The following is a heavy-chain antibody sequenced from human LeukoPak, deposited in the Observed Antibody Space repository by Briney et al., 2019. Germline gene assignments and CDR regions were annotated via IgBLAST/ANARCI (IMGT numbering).Heavy chain of an antibody. D-gene: IGHD3-22*01. CDR2: ISGSSDYI. Sequence: GGSLRLSCAASGFTFSNYEMNWVRQAPGKGLEWVSSISGSSDYIYYADSVKGRFTTSRDNAKNSLYLQMNSLRAEDTAVYYCTSYYYDDNYFYYMDVWGTGTTVTVSS. J-gene: IGHJ6*03. V-gene: IGHV3-21*01. CDR1: GFTFSNYE. CDR3: TSYYYDDNYFYYMDV.